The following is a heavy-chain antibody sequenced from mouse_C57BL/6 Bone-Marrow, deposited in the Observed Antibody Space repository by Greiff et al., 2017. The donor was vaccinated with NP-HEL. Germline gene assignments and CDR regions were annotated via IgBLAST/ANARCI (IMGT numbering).Heavy chain of an antibody. Sequence: VQLQQPGAELVKPGASVKLSCKASGYTFTTYWMQWVKQRPGQGLEWIGEIDPSDSYTNYNQKFKGKATLTVATSSSTANMQLSSLTSEDSAVYYCARKAYYGRSYEFAYWGQGTLVTVSA. J-gene: IGHJ3*01. V-gene: IGHV1-50*01. CDR3: ARKAYYGRSYEFAY. D-gene: IGHD1-1*01. CDR2: IDPSDSYT. CDR1: GYTFTTYW.